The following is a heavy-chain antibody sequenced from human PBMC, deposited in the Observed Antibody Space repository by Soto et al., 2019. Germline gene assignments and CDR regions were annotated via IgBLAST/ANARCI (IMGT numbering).Heavy chain of an antibody. CDR3: ARGLSEWLLLGEYYYYYMDV. D-gene: IGHD3-3*01. CDR1: GYTFTSYD. J-gene: IGHJ6*03. CDR2: MNPNSGNT. V-gene: IGHV1-8*01. Sequence: ASVKVSCKASGYTFTSYDINWVRQATGQGLEWMGWMNPNSGNTGYAQKFQGRVTMTRNTSISTAYMELSSLRSEDTAVYYCARGLSEWLLLGEYYYYYMDVWGKGTTVTVSS.